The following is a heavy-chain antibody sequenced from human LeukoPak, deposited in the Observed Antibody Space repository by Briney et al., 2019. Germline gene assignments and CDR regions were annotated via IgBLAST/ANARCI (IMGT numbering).Heavy chain of an antibody. D-gene: IGHD4-17*01. V-gene: IGHV3-48*04. CDR2: ISSSSSTI. CDR3: ARSEGGDYLPRYFDY. J-gene: IGHJ4*02. Sequence: QPGGSLRLSCAASGFTFSSYSMNWVRQAPGKGLEWVSYISSSSSTIYYADSVKGRFTISRDNAKNSLYLQMNSLRAEDTAVYYCARSEGGDYLPRYFDYWGQGTLVTVSS. CDR1: GFTFSSYS.